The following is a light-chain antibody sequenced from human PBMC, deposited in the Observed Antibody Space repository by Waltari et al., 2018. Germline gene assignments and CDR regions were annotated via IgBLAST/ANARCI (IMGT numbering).Light chain of an antibody. J-gene: IGLJ2*01. V-gene: IGLV1-40*01. CDR3: QSYDNNGRGAVL. CDR2: HDT. CDR1: SSNIGSFH. Sequence: QSLLTQPPSVSGAPGQRVTISCSGGSSNIGSFHVTWYRHLPGNVPNLHIYHDTNRPSGVPDRFSGSKSGTSASLAITGRQLEDEADYYCQSYDNNGRGAVLIGGGTKLTVL.